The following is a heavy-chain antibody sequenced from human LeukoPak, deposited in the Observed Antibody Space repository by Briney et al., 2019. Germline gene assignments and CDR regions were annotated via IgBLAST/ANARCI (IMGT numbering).Heavy chain of an antibody. Sequence: PSETLSLTCTVSGGSVSSGSYYWSWIRQPPGKGLEWIGEINHSGSTNYNPSLKSRVTISVDTSKNQFSLKLSSVTAADTAVYYCARGRRGWYHFDYWGQGTLVTVSS. J-gene: IGHJ4*02. CDR2: INHSGST. V-gene: IGHV4-61*01. CDR3: ARGRRGWYHFDY. D-gene: IGHD6-19*01. CDR1: GGSVSSGSYY.